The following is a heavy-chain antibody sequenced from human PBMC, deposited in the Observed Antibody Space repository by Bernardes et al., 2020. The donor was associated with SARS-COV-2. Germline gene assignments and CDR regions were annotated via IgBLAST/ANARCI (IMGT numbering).Heavy chain of an antibody. J-gene: IGHJ6*02. CDR2: ISYDGSNK. Sequence: GSLRLSCAASGFTFSSYGMHWVRQAPGKGLEWVAVISYDGSNKYYADSVKGRFTISRDNSKNTLYLQMNSLRAEDTAVYYCAKGNYGSHYYGMDVWGQGTTVTVSS. D-gene: IGHD1-7*01. V-gene: IGHV3-30*18. CDR3: AKGNYGSHYYGMDV. CDR1: GFTFSSYG.